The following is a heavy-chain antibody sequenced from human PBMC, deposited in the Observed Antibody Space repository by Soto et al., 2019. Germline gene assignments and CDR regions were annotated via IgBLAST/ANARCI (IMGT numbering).Heavy chain of an antibody. J-gene: IGHJ4*02. CDR3: ARDRWLRDYFDY. CDR1: GFTVSSNY. Sequence: EVQLVESGGGLVQPGGSLRLSCAASGFTVSSNYMSWVRQAPGKGLEWVSVIYSGGSTYYADSVKGRFTISRDNSKNTLYLQMNSLRAEDTAVYYCARDRWLRDYFDYWGQGTLVTVSS. V-gene: IGHV3-66*01. CDR2: IYSGGST. D-gene: IGHD5-12*01.